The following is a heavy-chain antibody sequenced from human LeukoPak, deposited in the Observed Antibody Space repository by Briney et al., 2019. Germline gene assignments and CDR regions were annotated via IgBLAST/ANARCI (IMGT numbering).Heavy chain of an antibody. CDR1: GFTFSSYW. CDR2: IKQDGSEK. J-gene: IGHJ6*02. CDR3: ARDSSVSHPSYSNGMAV. V-gene: IGHV3-7*01. D-gene: IGHD6-19*01. Sequence: GGSLRLSCAASGFTFSSYWMSWVRQAPGKGLEWVANIKQDGSEKYYVDSVKGRFTISRDNAKNSLYLQMNSLRAEDTAVYYCARDSSVSHPSYSNGMAVCGQATTVTVYS.